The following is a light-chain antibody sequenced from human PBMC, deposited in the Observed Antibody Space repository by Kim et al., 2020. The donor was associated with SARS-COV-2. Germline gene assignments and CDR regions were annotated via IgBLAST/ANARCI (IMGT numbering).Light chain of an antibody. CDR2: GKN. Sequence: SSELTQDPAVSVALGQTVRITCQGDSLRSYYASWYQQKLGQAPVLVIYGKNNRPSGIPDRFSGSSSGNTASLTITGAQAEDEADYYCNSRDSSGNHPFGT. J-gene: IGLJ1*01. CDR1: SLRSYY. V-gene: IGLV3-19*01. CDR3: NSRDSSGNHP.